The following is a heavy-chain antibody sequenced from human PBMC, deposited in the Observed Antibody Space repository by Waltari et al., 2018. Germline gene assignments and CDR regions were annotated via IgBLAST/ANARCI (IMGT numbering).Heavy chain of an antibody. CDR1: GYRFTRYW. CDR3: ARSDYIYCTNGVCHFDY. CDR2: IYPGDSDT. D-gene: IGHD2-8*01. V-gene: IGHV5-51*01. Sequence: EVQLVQSGAEVTKPGESLKISCKGSGYRFTRYWIASVRQMPGKGLEWMGIIYPGDSDTRYSPSFQGQVTISADKSISTAYLQWSSLKASDTAMYYCARSDYIYCTNGVCHFDYWGQGTLVTVSS. J-gene: IGHJ4*02.